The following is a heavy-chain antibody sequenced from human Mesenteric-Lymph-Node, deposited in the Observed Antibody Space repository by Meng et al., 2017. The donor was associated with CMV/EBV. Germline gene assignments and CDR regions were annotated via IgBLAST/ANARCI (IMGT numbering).Heavy chain of an antibody. D-gene: IGHD3-3*01. J-gene: IGHJ4*02. CDR2: ISGSGDNK. CDR1: GFTFSSYS. V-gene: IGHV3-48*04. CDR3: ARVPIWSAYPLDH. Sequence: GESLKISCAASGFTFSSYSMNWVRQAPGKGLEWVSSISGSGDNKHYADSVKGRFTISRDNAKNSVYLQLDSLRGEDAAVYFCARVPIWSAYPLDHWGRGTLVTVSS.